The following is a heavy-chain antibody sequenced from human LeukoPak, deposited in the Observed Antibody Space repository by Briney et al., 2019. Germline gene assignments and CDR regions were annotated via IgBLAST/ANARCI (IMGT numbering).Heavy chain of an antibody. D-gene: IGHD6-19*01. Sequence: SQTLSLTCTVSGGSISSGDYYWSWIRQPPGKGLEWIGYIYYSGSTYYNPSLKSRVTISVDTSKNQFSLKLSSVTAADTAVYYCARSTYSSGWYRVWGSYYYYYMDVWGKGTTVTVSS. CDR3: ARSTYSSGWYRVWGSYYYYYMDV. V-gene: IGHV4-30-4*01. J-gene: IGHJ6*03. CDR2: IYYSGST. CDR1: GGSISSGDYY.